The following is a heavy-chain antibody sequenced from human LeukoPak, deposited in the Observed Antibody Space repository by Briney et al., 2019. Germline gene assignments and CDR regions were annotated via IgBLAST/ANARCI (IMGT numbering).Heavy chain of an antibody. D-gene: IGHD4-17*01. CDR2: ISSSSSYI. CDR1: GFTFSSYS. V-gene: IGHV3-21*01. J-gene: IGHJ4*02. CDR3: ARIGDEYGDYYFDY. Sequence: GGSLRLSCAASGFTFSSYSMNWVRQAPGKGLEWVSSISSSSSYIYYADSVKGRFTISRDNAKNSLYLQMNSLRAEDTAVYYCARIGDEYGDYYFDYWGQGTLVTVSS.